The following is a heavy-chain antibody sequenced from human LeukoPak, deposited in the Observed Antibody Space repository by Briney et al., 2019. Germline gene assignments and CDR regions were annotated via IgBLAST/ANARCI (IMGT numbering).Heavy chain of an antibody. Sequence: RSSETLSLTCTVSGGSISSYYWSWIRQPPGKGLEWIGYIYYSGSTNYNPSLKSRVTISVDTSKNQFSLKLSSVTAADTAVYYCARASGSYYDFWSGYYTGSLLFDYWGQGTLVTVSS. CDR1: GGSISSYY. V-gene: IGHV4-59*01. CDR3: ARASGSYYDFWSGYYTGSLLFDY. J-gene: IGHJ4*02. CDR2: IYYSGST. D-gene: IGHD3-3*01.